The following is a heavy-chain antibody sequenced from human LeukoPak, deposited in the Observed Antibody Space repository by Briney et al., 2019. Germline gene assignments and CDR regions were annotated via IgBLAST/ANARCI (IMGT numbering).Heavy chain of an antibody. CDR1: GFTFSSYW. V-gene: IGHV3-74*01. D-gene: IGHD5-18*01. CDR2: FNWDGSST. J-gene: IGHJ4*02. Sequence: GGSLRLSCAASGFTFSSYWKHWVRQAPGKGVVWVSRFNWDGSSTIYADCVKGRFTISRDNAKNTLYLQMNSLRAEDTAVYYCARGKVDTAMAIDYWGQGTLVTASS. CDR3: ARGKVDTAMAIDY.